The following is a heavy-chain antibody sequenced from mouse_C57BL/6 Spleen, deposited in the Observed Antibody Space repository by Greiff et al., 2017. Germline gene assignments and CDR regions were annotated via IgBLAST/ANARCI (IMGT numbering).Heavy chain of an antibody. Sequence: VKLQESGPELVKPGDSVKISCKASGYAFSSSWMNWVKQRHGTGLEWLGRIYPGDGDTTYNRKFKGKATLTADKSSSTAYMQLSSLTSEDSAVYIGASDAQSTPYAMDYWGQGTSVTVSS. J-gene: IGHJ4*01. CDR1: GYAFSSSW. CDR2: IYPGDGDT. CDR3: ASDAQSTPYAMDY. V-gene: IGHV1-82*01. D-gene: IGHD3-2*02.